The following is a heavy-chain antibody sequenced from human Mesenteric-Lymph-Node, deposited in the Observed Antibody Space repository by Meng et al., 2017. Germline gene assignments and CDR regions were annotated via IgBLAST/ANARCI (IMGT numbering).Heavy chain of an antibody. D-gene: IGHD3-10*01. CDR1: GFTLANAW. Sequence: GESLKISCAASGFTLANAWMSWVRQTPGKGLEWVANINKDGSDRYYVDSVEGRFTISRDNAENSLSLQMNSLRVEDTGLYYCARFVPGSGRVIVWGQGTTVTVSS. CDR3: ARFVPGSGRVIV. CDR2: INKDGSDR. V-gene: IGHV3-7*01. J-gene: IGHJ6*02.